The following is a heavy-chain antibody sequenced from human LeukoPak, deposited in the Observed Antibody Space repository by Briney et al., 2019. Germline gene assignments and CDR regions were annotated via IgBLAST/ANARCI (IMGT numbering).Heavy chain of an antibody. CDR1: GGSFSGYY. J-gene: IGHJ6*03. Sequence: KPSETLSLTCAVYGGSFSGYYWSWIRQPPGKGLEWIGEINHSGSTNYNPSLKSRVTISVDTSKNQFSLKLSSVTAADTAVYYCARTHCTNGVCYHANYYYYMDVWGKGTTVTVSS. D-gene: IGHD2-8*01. V-gene: IGHV4-34*01. CDR2: INHSGST. CDR3: ARTHCTNGVCYHANYYYYMDV.